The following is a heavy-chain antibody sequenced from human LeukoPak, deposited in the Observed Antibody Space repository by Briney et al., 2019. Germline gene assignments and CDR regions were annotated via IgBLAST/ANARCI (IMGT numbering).Heavy chain of an antibody. Sequence: PGGALRLSCAASGFTFSGFYMHRVRQASGKGLEWVGLIRTKPHTYTTVYAASVQGRFTISRDDSKNTAYLQMNSLKAEDTAVYYCIRQNCSGGSCSYVDYLGQGTLVTVSS. CDR2: IRTKPHTYTT. D-gene: IGHD2-15*01. CDR1: GFTFSGFY. J-gene: IGHJ4*02. CDR3: IRQNCSGGSCSYVDY. V-gene: IGHV3-73*01.